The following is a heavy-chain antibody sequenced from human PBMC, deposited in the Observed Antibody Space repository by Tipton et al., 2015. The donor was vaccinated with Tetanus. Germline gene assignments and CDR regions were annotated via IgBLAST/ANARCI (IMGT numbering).Heavy chain of an antibody. J-gene: IGHJ4*02. CDR3: ARAGGGSWGNFDY. V-gene: IGHV4-59*01. CDR2: IYYSGGT. CDR1: GGSISSYY. Sequence: TLSLTCTVSGGSISSYYWSWIRQPPGKGLEWIGYIYYSGGTNYNPSLKSRVTISVDTSKNQFSLKLSSVTAADTAVYYCARAGGGSWGNFDYWGQGTLVTVSS. D-gene: IGHD6-13*01.